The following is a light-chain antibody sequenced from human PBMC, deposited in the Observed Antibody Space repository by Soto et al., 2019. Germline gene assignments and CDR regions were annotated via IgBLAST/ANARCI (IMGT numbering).Light chain of an antibody. CDR1: QSVSSSY. J-gene: IGKJ1*01. CDR2: GAS. Sequence: IVLTQLPCTLPLSQGERATLSCRASQSVSSSYLAWYQQKPGQAPRLLIYGASNRATGIPDRFSGSGSATDFTLTISRLEPEDFAVYYCQQYGSSPKTFGQGTKVDIK. CDR3: QQYGSSPKT. V-gene: IGKV3-20*01.